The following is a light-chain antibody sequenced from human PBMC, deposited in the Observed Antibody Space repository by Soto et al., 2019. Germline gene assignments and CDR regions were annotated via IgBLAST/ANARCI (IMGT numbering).Light chain of an antibody. V-gene: IGLV1-40*01. J-gene: IGLJ2*01. CDR2: GNS. CDR3: QSYDSSLRNVV. Sequence: QSVLTQPPSVSGAPGQRVTISCTGSSSNIGAGYDVHWYQQLPGTAPKLLIYGNSNRPSGVPDRFSGSKSGTSASLAITGLLAEDEADYYCQSYDSSLRNVVFGGGTQLTVL. CDR1: SSNIGAGYD.